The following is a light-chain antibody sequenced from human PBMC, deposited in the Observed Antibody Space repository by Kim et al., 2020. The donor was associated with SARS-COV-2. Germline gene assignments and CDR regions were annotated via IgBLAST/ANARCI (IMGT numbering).Light chain of an antibody. CDR1: QDMNSA. CDR3: QQFNYLIT. J-gene: IGKJ5*01. V-gene: IGKV1D-13*01. CDR2: DAS. Sequence: SASVGDRVTITCRASQDMNSALAWYQQQPGKGPKLLIHDASILTSGVPSRFSVSGSGTDFTLTISSLQPEDFATYYCQQFNYLITFGQGTRLEIK.